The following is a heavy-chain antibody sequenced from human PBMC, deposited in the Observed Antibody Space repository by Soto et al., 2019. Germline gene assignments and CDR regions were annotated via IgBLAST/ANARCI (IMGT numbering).Heavy chain of an antibody. CDR1: GGSFSGYY. CDR3: ARGGYYYGSGSDTFDY. CDR2: INHSGST. J-gene: IGHJ4*02. V-gene: IGHV4-34*01. D-gene: IGHD3-10*01. Sequence: PSETLSLTCAVYGGSFSGYYWSWIRQPPGKGLEWIGEINHSGSTNYNPSLKSRVTISVDTSKNQFSLKLSSVTAADTAVYYCARGGYYYGSGSDTFDYWGQGNLVTVSS.